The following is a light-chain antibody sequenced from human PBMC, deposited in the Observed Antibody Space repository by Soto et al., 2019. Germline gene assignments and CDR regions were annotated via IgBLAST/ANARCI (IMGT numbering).Light chain of an antibody. CDR3: QQYGNSPST. CDR1: QSVSSSY. V-gene: IGKV3-20*01. Sequence: EIVLTQSPGTLSLSPGERATLSCRASQSVSSSYLAWYQQKPGQAPRLLIYGAFNRPTGIPDRFSGSGSGTDLTLTISRLEPEDFAVYYCQQYGNSPSTFGQGTKVDIK. CDR2: GAF. J-gene: IGKJ1*01.